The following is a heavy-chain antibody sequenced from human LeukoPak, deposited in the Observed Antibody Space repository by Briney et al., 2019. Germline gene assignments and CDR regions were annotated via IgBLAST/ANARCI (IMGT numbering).Heavy chain of an antibody. Sequence: GSLRLSCAASGFTFYTYAMTWVRQAPGKGLEWVSSISGSGDNTYYADSVKGRFTVSRDNSKNTLYLQMNSLRAEDTAVYYCAKTPGDCTGGTCYSFDYWGQGSLVTVSS. J-gene: IGHJ4*02. CDR2: ISGSGDNT. CDR1: GFTFYTYA. V-gene: IGHV3-23*01. CDR3: AKTPGDCTGGTCYSFDY. D-gene: IGHD2-15*01.